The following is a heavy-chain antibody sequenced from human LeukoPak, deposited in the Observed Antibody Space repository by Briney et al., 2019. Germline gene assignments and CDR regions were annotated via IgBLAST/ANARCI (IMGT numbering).Heavy chain of an antibody. D-gene: IGHD2-15*01. Sequence: PGGSLRLSCAASGFTASSNYMSWVRQAPGKGLEWVSVIYSGGSTYYADSVRGRFTISRDNSKNTLYLQMNSLRAEDTAVYYCARAFNLGYCSLGSCYDWYFDLWGRGTLVTVSS. CDR3: ARAFNLGYCSLGSCYDWYFDL. CDR1: GFTASSNY. J-gene: IGHJ2*01. CDR2: IYSGGST. V-gene: IGHV3-53*01.